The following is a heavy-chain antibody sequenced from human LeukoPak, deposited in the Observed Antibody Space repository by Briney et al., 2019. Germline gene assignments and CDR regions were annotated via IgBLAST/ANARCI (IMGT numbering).Heavy chain of an antibody. CDR2: IYYSGST. D-gene: IGHD6-13*01. V-gene: IGHV4-31*03. J-gene: IGHJ4*02. Sequence: SETLSLTCTVSGGSISSGGYYWSWIRQHPGKGLEWIGYIYYSGSTYYNPSLKSRVTISVGTSKNQFSLKLSSVTAADTAVYYCARVASSSWVDYWGQGTLVTVSS. CDR1: GGSISSGGYY. CDR3: ARVASSSWVDY.